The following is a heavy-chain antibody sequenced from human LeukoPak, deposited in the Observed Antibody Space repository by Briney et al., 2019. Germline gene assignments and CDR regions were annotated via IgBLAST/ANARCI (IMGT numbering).Heavy chain of an antibody. CDR2: IYPGDSDT. CDR3: ARGAVTTAVHWHFSL. D-gene: IGHD4-17*01. J-gene: IGHJ2*01. CDR1: GYSFTSYW. V-gene: IGHV5-51*01. Sequence: GESLKISCKGSGYSFTSYWIGWVRQMPGKGLEWMGIIYPGDSDTRYSPSFQGQVTISADKSISTAYLQWSSLKASDTAMYYCARGAVTTAVHWHFSLWGRGTLVTVSS.